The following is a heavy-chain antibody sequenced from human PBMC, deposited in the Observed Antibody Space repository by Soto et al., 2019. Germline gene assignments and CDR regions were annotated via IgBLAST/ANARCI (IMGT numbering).Heavy chain of an antibody. V-gene: IGHV3-11*01. CDR1: GLNFSDYY. CDR2: ILSLESHK. D-gene: IGHD3-16*01. CDR3: ATGMKDASNRSSFDS. Sequence: GGSLRLSCSGSGLNFSDYYMNWIRQTPVKGLEWVSSILSLESHKYYAASVMGRFSISRDNAKKSLFLQMNNLRAEDTGIYFCATGMKDASNRSSFDSCGQGTTVTVSS. J-gene: IGHJ4*02.